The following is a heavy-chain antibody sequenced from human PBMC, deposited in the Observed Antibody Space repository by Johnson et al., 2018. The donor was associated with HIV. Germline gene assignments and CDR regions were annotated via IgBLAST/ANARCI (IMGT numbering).Heavy chain of an antibody. CDR1: GFTFSSYA. V-gene: IGHV3-30-3*01. Sequence: QVQLVESGGGVVQPGRSLRLSCAASGFTFSSYAMHWVRQAPGKGLEWVAVIPYDGYNKYYADSVRGRLTVSRDNSKNTLYLQMNSLRADDTAVYYCAKAPNWNYGDAFDVWGQGTMLTVSS. D-gene: IGHD1-7*01. CDR2: IPYDGYNK. J-gene: IGHJ3*01. CDR3: AKAPNWNYGDAFDV.